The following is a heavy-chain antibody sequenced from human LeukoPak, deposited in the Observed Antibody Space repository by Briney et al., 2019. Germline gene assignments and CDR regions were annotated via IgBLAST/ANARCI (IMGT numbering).Heavy chain of an antibody. D-gene: IGHD2-2*02. CDR3: ARETHCSSTSCYNFDY. CDR2: IYYSGST. CDR1: GGSFSGYY. V-gene: IGHV4-59*12. J-gene: IGHJ4*02. Sequence: SETLSLTCAVYGGSFSGYYWSWIRQPPGKGLEWIGYIYYSGSTNYNPSLKSRVTISVDTSKNQFSLKLSSVTAADTAVYYCARETHCSSTSCYNFDYWGQGTLVTVSS.